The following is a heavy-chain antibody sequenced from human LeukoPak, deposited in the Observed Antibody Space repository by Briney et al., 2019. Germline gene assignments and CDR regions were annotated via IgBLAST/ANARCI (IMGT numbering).Heavy chain of an antibody. Sequence: GGSLRLSCAASGFTFSSYGMHWVRQAPGKGLEWVAVISYDGSNKYYADSVKGRFTISRDNAKNSLYLQMNSLRAEDTAVYYCARDRQQLVLSPPDYWGQGTLVTVSS. CDR2: ISYDGSNK. V-gene: IGHV3-30*03. J-gene: IGHJ4*02. CDR1: GFTFSSYG. D-gene: IGHD6-13*01. CDR3: ARDRQQLVLSPPDY.